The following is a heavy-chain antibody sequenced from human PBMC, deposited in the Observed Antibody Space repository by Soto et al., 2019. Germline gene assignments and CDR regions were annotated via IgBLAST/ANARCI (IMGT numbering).Heavy chain of an antibody. J-gene: IGHJ6*03. CDR3: ARHATASSYYYYMDV. Sequence: QVQLQESGPGLVRPSETLSLTCTVSGGSISRNSWSWIRQPPGKGLEWIGYVYHHGTTDYSPSLKSRGTISVAPSKDQFSLKLTSVTAADTAFYYCARHATASSYYYYMDVWVKGTTVTVSS. CDR2: VYHHGTT. V-gene: IGHV4-59*08. CDR1: GGSISRNS.